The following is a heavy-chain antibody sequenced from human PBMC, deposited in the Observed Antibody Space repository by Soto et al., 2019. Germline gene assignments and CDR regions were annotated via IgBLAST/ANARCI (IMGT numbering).Heavy chain of an antibody. V-gene: IGHV6-1*01. CDR1: GDSVSSNNAA. CDR2: TYYRSRWYN. J-gene: IGHJ6*03. D-gene: IGHD1-7*01. CDR3: AGTTSHYWYYMDV. Sequence: PSQTLSLTCAISGDSVSSNNAAWNWIRQSPSRGLEWLGRTYYRSRWYNDYAVSVKSRITVNPDTSKNPFSLQLTSVTPEDTAVYYCAGTTSHYWYYMDVWGKGTTVTVSS.